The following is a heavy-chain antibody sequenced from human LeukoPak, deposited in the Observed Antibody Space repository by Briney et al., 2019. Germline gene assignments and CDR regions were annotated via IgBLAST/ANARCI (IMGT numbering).Heavy chain of an antibody. V-gene: IGHV3-23*01. D-gene: IGHD3-22*01. CDR1: GFTFSSYA. Sequence: PGGSLRLSCAASGFTFSSYAMSWVRQAPGKGLEWVSAISGSGGRTYYADSVKGRFTISRDNSKNTLYLQMNRLRAEDTAVYYCAKVLVYDRSGDDAFDIWGQGTMATVSS. J-gene: IGHJ3*02. CDR3: AKVLVYDRSGDDAFDI. CDR2: ISGSGGRT.